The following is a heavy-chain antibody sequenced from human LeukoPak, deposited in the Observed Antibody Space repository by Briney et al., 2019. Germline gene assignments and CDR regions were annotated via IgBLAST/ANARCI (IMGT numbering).Heavy chain of an antibody. CDR1: GFTFSSYW. Sequence: PGGSLRLSCVASGFTFSSYWMHWVRQAPGKGLVWVSRIYSDGSSTNYADSVKGRFTISRDNAKNTLYLQMNSLRAEDTAVYYCARDRSSLGLWFGELRNWGQGTLVTVSS. V-gene: IGHV3-74*01. CDR3: ARDRSSLGLWFGELRN. D-gene: IGHD3-10*01. J-gene: IGHJ4*02. CDR2: IYSDGSST.